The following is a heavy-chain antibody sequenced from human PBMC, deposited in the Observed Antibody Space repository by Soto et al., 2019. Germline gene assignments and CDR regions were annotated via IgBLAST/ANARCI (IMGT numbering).Heavy chain of an antibody. CDR3: AIGSYYYGSGPGYFDY. CDR1: GGSISSGDYY. Sequence: QVQLQESGPGLVKPSQTLSLTCTVSGGSISSGDYYWSWIRQPPGKGLEWIGYIYYSGSTYYNPSPKGRVTIPGDTSKNHFALKLSSVTAADTAVYYCAIGSYYYGSGPGYFDYWGQGTLVTVSS. CDR2: IYYSGST. V-gene: IGHV4-30-4*01. D-gene: IGHD3-10*01. J-gene: IGHJ4*02.